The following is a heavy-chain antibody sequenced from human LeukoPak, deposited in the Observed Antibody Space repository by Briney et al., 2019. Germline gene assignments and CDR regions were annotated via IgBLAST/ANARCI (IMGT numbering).Heavy chain of an antibody. CDR3: ARSGIRGVVVTS. Sequence: PGGSLRLSCAASGFAFSNYWMSWVRQAPGKGLEWVANIKQDGSEEYYVDSVKGRFTTSRDNAKNSLFLQLNSLRAEDTAVYYCARSGIRGVVVTSWGQGTLVTVSS. D-gene: IGHD3-10*01. V-gene: IGHV3-7*03. J-gene: IGHJ5*02. CDR1: GFAFSNYW. CDR2: IKQDGSEE.